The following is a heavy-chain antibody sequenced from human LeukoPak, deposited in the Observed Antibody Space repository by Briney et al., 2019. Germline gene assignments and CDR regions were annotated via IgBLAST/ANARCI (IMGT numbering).Heavy chain of an antibody. CDR3: TADGANSDP. D-gene: IGHD3-10*01. CDR1: GFTLSNNS. V-gene: IGHV3-21*01. CDR2: IRGSSHFV. Sequence: GGSLRLSCAVSGFTLSNNSMNWVRQAPGKGLEWVSLIRGSSHFVSYVDSVKGRFTISRDIAEKSLFLQMNSLRPEDTAVYYCTADGANSDPWGQGTLVTVSP. J-gene: IGHJ5*02.